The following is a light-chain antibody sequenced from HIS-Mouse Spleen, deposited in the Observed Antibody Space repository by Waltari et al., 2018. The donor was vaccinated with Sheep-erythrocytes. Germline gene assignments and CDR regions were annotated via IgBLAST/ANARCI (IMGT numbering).Light chain of an antibody. J-gene: IGLJ3*02. CDR3: SSYAGSNNWV. CDR2: EGS. V-gene: IGLV2-8*01. Sequence: QSALTQPPSASGSPGQSVTISCTGTSSDVGGYNYVSWYPQHPGQAPKRMIYEGSTCPAGVPDRFSGSKSGNTAFLSVTGLQAEDEADYYGSSYAGSNNWVFGGGTKLTVL. CDR1: SSDVGGYNY.